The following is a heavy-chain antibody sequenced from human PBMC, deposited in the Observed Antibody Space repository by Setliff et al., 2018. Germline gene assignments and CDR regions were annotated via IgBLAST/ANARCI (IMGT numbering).Heavy chain of an antibody. V-gene: IGHV4-59*11. CDR2: VSHSEST. D-gene: IGHD2-15*01. Sequence: SETLSLTCTVSGASINNHYWAWIRQPPGKGLEWIGYVSHSESTDYNPSLRSRVTVSVDTSRIHFSLKLRSVTAADTAVYYCARAPGRQDYHYMELWGKGTTVTVSS. CDR3: ARAPGRQDYHYMEL. J-gene: IGHJ6*03. CDR1: GASINNHY.